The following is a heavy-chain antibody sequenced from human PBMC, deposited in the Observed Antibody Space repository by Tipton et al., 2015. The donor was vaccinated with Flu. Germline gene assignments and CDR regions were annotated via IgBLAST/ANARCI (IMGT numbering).Heavy chain of an antibody. D-gene: IGHD6-19*01. J-gene: IGHJ4*02. Sequence: TLSLTCGVSGGSISSYHWTWVRQRPGKGLEWIGRISSVGSTNYNPSLRSRVTMSVDTSKNQLSLKLTSVTVAGTAVYYCAREGGYTAGWYTFDYWGQGILVPVSS. CDR3: AREGGYTAGWYTFDY. CDR2: ISSVGST. CDR1: GGSISSYH. V-gene: IGHV4-4*07.